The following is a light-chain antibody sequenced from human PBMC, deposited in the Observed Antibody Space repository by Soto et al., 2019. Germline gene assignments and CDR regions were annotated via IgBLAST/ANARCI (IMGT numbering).Light chain of an antibody. Sequence: EIVLTQSPGTLSLSPGEAATLSCRASQSVTSSYLAWYQQKPGQAPRLLIYGASNRATGIPDRFSGSGSGTDFILTISRLEPEDFAVYYCQQYGSSPLTFGQGTKVEI. CDR3: QQYGSSPLT. J-gene: IGKJ1*01. V-gene: IGKV3-20*01. CDR1: QSVTSSY. CDR2: GAS.